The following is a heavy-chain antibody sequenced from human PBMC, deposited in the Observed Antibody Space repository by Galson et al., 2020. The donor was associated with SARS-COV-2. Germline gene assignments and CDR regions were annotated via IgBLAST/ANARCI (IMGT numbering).Heavy chain of an antibody. D-gene: IGHD3-22*01. V-gene: IGHV1-2*04. J-gene: IGHJ3*02. Sequence: ASVKVSCKASGYTFTGYSMHWVRQAPGQGLEWMGWINPNSGGTNYAQKFQGWVTMTRDTSISTAYMELSRLGSDDTAVYYCARGSLNSMIVVVMGDAFDIWGQGTIVTVSS. CDR2: INPNSGGT. CDR1: GYTFTGYS. CDR3: ARGSLNSMIVVVMGDAFDI.